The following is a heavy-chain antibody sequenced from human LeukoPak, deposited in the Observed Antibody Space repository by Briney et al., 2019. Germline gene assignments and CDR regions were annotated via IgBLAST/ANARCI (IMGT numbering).Heavy chain of an antibody. D-gene: IGHD3-22*01. V-gene: IGHV1-2*02. CDR2: INPNSGGT. CDR3: ARRQDSSGYRTGYYYGMDV. Sequence: ASVKVSCKASGYTFTGYCMHWVRQAPGQGLEWMGWINPNSGGTNYAQKFQGRVTMTRDTSISTAYMELSRLRSDDTAVYYCARRQDSSGYRTGYYYGMDVWGQGTTVTVSS. J-gene: IGHJ6*02. CDR1: GYTFTGYC.